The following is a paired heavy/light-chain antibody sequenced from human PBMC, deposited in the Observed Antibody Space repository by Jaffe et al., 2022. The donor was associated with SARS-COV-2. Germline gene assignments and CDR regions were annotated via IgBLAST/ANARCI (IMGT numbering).Heavy chain of an antibody. V-gene: IGHV3-30*18. CDR2: ISYDGSNK. CDR1: GFTFSSYG. CDR3: AKGKSSSRTRYYYGMDV. J-gene: IGHJ6*02. Sequence: QVQLVESGGGVVQPGRSLRLSCAASGFTFSSYGMHWVRQAPGKGLEWVAVISYDGSNKYYADSVKGRFTISRDNSKNTLYLQMNSLRAEDTAVYYCAKGKSSSRTRYYYGMDVWGQGTTVTVSS. D-gene: IGHD6-13*01.
Light chain of an antibody. CDR1: ALPKQY. Sequence: SYELTQPPSVSVSPGQTARITCSGDALPKQYAYWYQQKPGQAPVLVIYKDSERPSGIPERFSGSSSGTTVTLTISGVQAEDEADYYCQSADSSGAPYVVFGGGTKLTVL. J-gene: IGLJ2*01. V-gene: IGLV3-25*03. CDR3: QSADSSGAPYVV. CDR2: KDS.